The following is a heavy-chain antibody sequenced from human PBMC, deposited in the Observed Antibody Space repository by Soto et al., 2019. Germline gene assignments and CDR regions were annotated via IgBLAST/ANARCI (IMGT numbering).Heavy chain of an antibody. CDR2: IVVGSGNT. Sequence: SVKVSCKASGFTFSNSAVQWVRQARGQRLEWIGWIVVGSGNTNCAQKFQERVTITRDMSTTTAYMELSSLRSEDTAVYYCAAEKGDSYGYGSYWGQAPLRTGS. CDR3: AAEKGDSYGYGSY. D-gene: IGHD5-18*01. V-gene: IGHV1-58*01. J-gene: IGHJ4*02. CDR1: GFTFSNSA.